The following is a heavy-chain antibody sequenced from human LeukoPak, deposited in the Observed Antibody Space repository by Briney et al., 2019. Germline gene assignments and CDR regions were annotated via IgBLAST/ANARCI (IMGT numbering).Heavy chain of an antibody. Sequence: PSETLSLTCTVSGGSISSSSYYWGWIRQPPGKGLEWIGSIYHSGSTYYNPSLKSRVTISVDTSKNQFSLKLSSVTAADTAVYYCARDQKEEWLVQSTWFDPWGQGTLVTVSS. CDR3: ARDQKEEWLVQSTWFDP. CDR2: IYHSGST. D-gene: IGHD6-19*01. CDR1: GGSISSSSYY. V-gene: IGHV4-39*07. J-gene: IGHJ5*02.